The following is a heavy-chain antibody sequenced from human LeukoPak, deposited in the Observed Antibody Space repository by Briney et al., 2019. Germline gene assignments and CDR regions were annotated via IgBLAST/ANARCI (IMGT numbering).Heavy chain of an antibody. Sequence: GRSLRLSCAASGFTFDDYAMHWVRQAPGKGLEWVSGISWNSGSIGYADSVKGRFTISRDNAKNSLYLQMNSLRAEDTALYYCAKSPSNYYDSSGYVCWGQGTLVTVSS. D-gene: IGHD3-22*01. V-gene: IGHV3-9*01. CDR2: ISWNSGSI. CDR3: AKSPSNYYDSSGYVC. CDR1: GFTFDDYA. J-gene: IGHJ4*02.